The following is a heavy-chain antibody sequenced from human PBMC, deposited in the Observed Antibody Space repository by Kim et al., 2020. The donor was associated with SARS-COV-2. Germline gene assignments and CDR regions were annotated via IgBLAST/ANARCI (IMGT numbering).Heavy chain of an antibody. V-gene: IGHV3-7*01. CDR3: ARDWGDD. CDR2: IRHDRNEI. Sequence: GGSLRLSCAASGLPFEIYWMAWVRQAPGKGPEWVAYIRHDRNEIYYGDSVKGRFTISRDNAKNSLYLQMNSLRVEDTAIYYCARDWGDDWGKGTLVTISS. CDR1: GLPFEIYW. D-gene: IGHD3-16*01. J-gene: IGHJ4*02.